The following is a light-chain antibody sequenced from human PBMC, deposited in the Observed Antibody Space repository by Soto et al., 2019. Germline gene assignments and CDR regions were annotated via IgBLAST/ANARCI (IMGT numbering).Light chain of an antibody. V-gene: IGLV1-40*01. CDR3: QSYDSSLSSYV. Sequence: QAVVTQPPSVSGAPGQRVTISCTGSSSNIGAGYDVHWYQQLPGTAPKLIIYGNSNRPSGVPDRFSGSKSGTSASLAITGLQAEDEADDYCQSYDSSLSSYVFGTGTKVTVL. J-gene: IGLJ1*01. CDR1: SSNIGAGYD. CDR2: GNS.